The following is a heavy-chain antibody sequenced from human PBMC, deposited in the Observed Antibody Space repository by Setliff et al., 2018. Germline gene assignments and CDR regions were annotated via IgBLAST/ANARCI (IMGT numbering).Heavy chain of an antibody. CDR3: ARHGGWYFDL. V-gene: IGHV4-34*01. CDR1: GGSFTGYY. D-gene: IGHD4-17*01. J-gene: IGHJ2*01. CDR2: IGHSDMP. Sequence: PSETLSLTCTVYGGSFTGYYWSWFRQVPGKGLEWIAEIGHSDMPHYNPSLKSRVTISADTSKSESSLRLNSVTATDSAVYYCARHGGWYFDLWGRGTLVTVSS.